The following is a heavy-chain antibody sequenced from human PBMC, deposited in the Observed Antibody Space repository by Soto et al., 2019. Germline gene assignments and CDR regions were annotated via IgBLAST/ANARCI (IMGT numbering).Heavy chain of an antibody. CDR1: GGTFSSYA. CDR3: ARELGEEEWGGNWFDP. Sequence: QVQPVQSGAEVKKPGSSVKVSCKASGGTFSSYAISWVRQAPGQGLEWMGGIIPIFGTANYAQKFQGRVTITADEAQSTDYMELSSVRSEDTAVYYCARELGEEEWGGNWFDPWGQGTLVTVSS. D-gene: IGHD3-16*01. V-gene: IGHV1-69*01. CDR2: IIPIFGTA. J-gene: IGHJ5*02.